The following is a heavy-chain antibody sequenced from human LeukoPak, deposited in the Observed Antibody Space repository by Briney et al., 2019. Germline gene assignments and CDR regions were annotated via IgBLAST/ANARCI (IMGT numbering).Heavy chain of an antibody. Sequence: SETLSLTCTVSVGSISSYYWSLTRQPPGKGLEWIGYIYYSGSTNYNPSLKSRVTISVDTSKNQFSLKLSSVTAADTAVYYCAGSINYGMDVWGQGTTVTVSS. J-gene: IGHJ6*02. CDR2: IYYSGST. D-gene: IGHD1-14*01. CDR1: VGSISSYY. V-gene: IGHV4-59*01. CDR3: AGSINYGMDV.